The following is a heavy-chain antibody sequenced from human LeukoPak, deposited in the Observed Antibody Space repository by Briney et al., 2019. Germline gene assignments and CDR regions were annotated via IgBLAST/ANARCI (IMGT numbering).Heavy chain of an antibody. Sequence: QPGGSLRLSCAASGFTFDDYAMHWVRQAPGKGLEWVSGISWNSGSIGYADSVKGRFTISRDNAKNSLYLQMNSLRAEDMALYYCAKAQKSYYDSSGYSPAGAFDIWGQGTMVTVSS. D-gene: IGHD3-22*01. CDR2: ISWNSGSI. J-gene: IGHJ3*02. CDR1: GFTFDDYA. V-gene: IGHV3-9*03. CDR3: AKAQKSYYDSSGYSPAGAFDI.